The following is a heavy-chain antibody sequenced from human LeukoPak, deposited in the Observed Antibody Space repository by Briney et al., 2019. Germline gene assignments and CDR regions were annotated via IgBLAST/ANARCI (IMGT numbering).Heavy chain of an antibody. Sequence: GGSLRLSCVASGFAFSNTFEMSWVRQAPGKGLEWVSVISGSGGSTYYADPVKGRFTISRDNSKNTLYLQMNSLRAEDTAVYYCAKASRVEMATEFDYWGQGTLVTVSS. CDR1: GFAFSNTFE. CDR3: AKASRVEMATEFDY. V-gene: IGHV3-23*01. J-gene: IGHJ4*02. CDR2: ISGSGGST.